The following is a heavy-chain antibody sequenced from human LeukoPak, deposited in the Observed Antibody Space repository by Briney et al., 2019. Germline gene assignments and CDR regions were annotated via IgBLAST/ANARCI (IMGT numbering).Heavy chain of an antibody. CDR2: TGSS. V-gene: IGHV3-23*01. CDR3: AKLTGQLERFSPFDI. D-gene: IGHD1-1*01. Sequence: GGSLRLSCAASGFTFSSYAMSWVRQAPGKGLECVATTGSSDEDSVKGRFTISRDNSKNTLYLQMNNLRAEDTGVYYCAKLTGQLERFSPFDIWGQGTLVTVSS. J-gene: IGHJ3*02. CDR1: GFTFSSYA.